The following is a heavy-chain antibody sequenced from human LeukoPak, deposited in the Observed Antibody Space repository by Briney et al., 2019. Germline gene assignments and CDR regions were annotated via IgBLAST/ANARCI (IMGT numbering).Heavy chain of an antibody. D-gene: IGHD3-9*01. CDR1: GFTFSSYE. V-gene: IGHV3-48*03. J-gene: IGHJ4*02. CDR3: ARDPQHYDILTGYYPPYFDY. CDR2: ISSSGSTI. Sequence: PGGSLRLSCAASGFTFSSYEMNWVRQAPGKGLEWVSYISSSGSTIYYADSVEGRFTISRDNAKNSLYLQMNSLRAEDTAVYHCARDPQHYDILTGYYPPYFDYWGQGTLVTVSS.